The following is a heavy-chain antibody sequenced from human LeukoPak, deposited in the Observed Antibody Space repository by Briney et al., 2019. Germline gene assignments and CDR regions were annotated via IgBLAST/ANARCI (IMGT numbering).Heavy chain of an antibody. Sequence: PSETLSLTCAVYGGSFSGYYWSWIRQPPGKGLEWIGEINHSGSTNYNPSLKSRVTISVDTSKNQFSLNLNSVTAADTAVYYCARIRLSGSESYYNMDFWGQGTLVTVSS. V-gene: IGHV4-34*01. J-gene: IGHJ4*02. CDR3: ARIRLSGSESYYNMDF. D-gene: IGHD3-10*01. CDR2: INHSGST. CDR1: GGSFSGYY.